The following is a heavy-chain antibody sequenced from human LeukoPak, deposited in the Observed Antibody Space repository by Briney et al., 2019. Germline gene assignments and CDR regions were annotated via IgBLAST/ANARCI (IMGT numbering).Heavy chain of an antibody. CDR2: IYYSGST. CDR1: GGSISSSSYY. J-gene: IGHJ4*02. V-gene: IGHV4-39*07. D-gene: IGHD2-2*01. Sequence: PSETLSLTCTVSGGSISSSSYYWGWIRQPPGKGLEWIGSIYYSGSTYYNPSLKSRVTISVDTSKNQFSLKLSSVTAADTAVYYCARALYQSLPYFDYWGQGTLVTVSS. CDR3: ARALYQSLPYFDY.